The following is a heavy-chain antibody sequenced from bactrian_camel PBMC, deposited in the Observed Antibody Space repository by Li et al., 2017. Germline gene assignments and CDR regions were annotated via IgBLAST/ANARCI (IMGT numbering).Heavy chain of an antibody. CDR1: GNTVC. Sequence: DVQLVESGGGSVQAGGSLRLSCATSGNTVCMGWFRQVPGKGLEWVASVNSRSITDYPKSVKGRFTVSRDNARNTVDLQMNSLNSEDTAMYYCLVGFDYWGQGTQVTVS. V-gene: IGHV3S40*01. D-gene: IGHD2*01. CDR2: VNSRSIT. J-gene: IGHJ4*01. CDR3: LVGFDY.